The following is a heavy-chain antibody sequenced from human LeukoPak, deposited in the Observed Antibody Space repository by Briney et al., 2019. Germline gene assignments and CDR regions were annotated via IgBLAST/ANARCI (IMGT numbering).Heavy chain of an antibody. CDR1: GSTFSSYD. CDR3: ARGVAAASTGAFDI. CDR2: IGTAGDT. Sequence: PGGSLRLSCAASGSTFSSYDMHWVRQATGKGLEWVSAIGTAGDTYYPGSVKGRFTISRENAKNSLYLQMNSLRAGDTAVYYCARGVAAASTGAFDIWGQGTMVTVSS. J-gene: IGHJ3*02. D-gene: IGHD6-13*01. V-gene: IGHV3-13*01.